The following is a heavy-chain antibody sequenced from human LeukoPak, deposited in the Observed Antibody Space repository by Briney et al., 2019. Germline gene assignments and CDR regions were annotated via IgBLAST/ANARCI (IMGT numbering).Heavy chain of an antibody. V-gene: IGHV3-23*01. J-gene: IGHJ3*02. Sequence: GGSPRISCADSGFTFSSYAMSWVRQAPGVGLEWVSSVWGSGVSTYYADSVKGRFTISRDNSKNTLYLQMNSLRAEDTAVYYCAKSKNGYEYDAFDIWGQGTMVTVSS. CDR1: GFTFSSYA. CDR2: VWGSGVST. CDR3: AKSKNGYEYDAFDI. D-gene: IGHD2-2*03.